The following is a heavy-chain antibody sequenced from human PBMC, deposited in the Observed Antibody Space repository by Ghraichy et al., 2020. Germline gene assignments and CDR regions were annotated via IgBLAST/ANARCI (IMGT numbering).Heavy chain of an antibody. CDR3: ARDLGDYMDV. CDR2: ISSSSSSI. D-gene: IGHD3-16*01. CDR1: GFTFGSYT. Sequence: GGSLRLSCTTSGFTFGSYTMNWVRQTPGKGLEWVSYISSSSSSIYYADSLKGRFTISRDNVKNILYLQMSSLRADDTAVYYCARDLGDYMDVWGKGTTVTVSS. J-gene: IGHJ6*03. V-gene: IGHV3-21*01.